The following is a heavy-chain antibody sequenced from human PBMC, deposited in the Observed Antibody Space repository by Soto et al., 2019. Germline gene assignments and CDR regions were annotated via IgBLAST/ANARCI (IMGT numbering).Heavy chain of an antibody. D-gene: IGHD2-8*01. V-gene: IGHV3-23*01. CDR2: ISSGRDTI. CDR3: ARILYSSQRDGVDV. J-gene: IGHJ6*02. CDR1: GFTFGSYP. Sequence: GGSLSLSCAASGFTFGSYPMTWVRQAPGKGLEWVSSISSGRDTIFYADSVKGRFTISRDNSRSTLYLQMNRLRAEDMAIYYCARILYSSQRDGVDVWGQGTTVTVSS.